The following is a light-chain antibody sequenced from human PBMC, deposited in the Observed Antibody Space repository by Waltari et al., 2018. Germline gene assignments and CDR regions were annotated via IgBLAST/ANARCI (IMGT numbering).Light chain of an antibody. CDR3: QQYVSDCT. CDR2: KAS. V-gene: IGKV1-5*03. CDR1: QSISSW. J-gene: IGKJ2*02. Sequence: DIQMTPSPSTLSASVGARVTITCRASQSISSWLAWYQQKPGKAPDLLIYKASTLEKGVSSRFSGSGSGTEFTLTISGLQPDDFATYYCQQYVSDCTFGQGTKLEIK.